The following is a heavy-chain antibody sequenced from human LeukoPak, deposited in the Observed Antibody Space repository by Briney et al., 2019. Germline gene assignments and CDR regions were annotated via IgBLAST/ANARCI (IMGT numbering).Heavy chain of an antibody. CDR2: IWYDGINK. CDR1: GFTFSDYY. CDR3: ARVAPIYSSSLYYLDY. V-gene: IGHV3-33*08. Sequence: PGGSLRLSCAASGFTFSDYYMSWIRQAPGKGLEWVAVIWYDGINKYYADSVKGRFTISRDNSKNTMYLQMNSLRAEDTAVYYCARVAPIYSSSLYYLDYWGQGTLVTVSS. D-gene: IGHD6-13*01. J-gene: IGHJ4*02.